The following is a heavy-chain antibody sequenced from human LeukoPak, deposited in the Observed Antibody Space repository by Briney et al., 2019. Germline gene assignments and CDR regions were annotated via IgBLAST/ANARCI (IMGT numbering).Heavy chain of an antibody. CDR3: ASSTSSDWFDP. Sequence: LETLSLTCTVSGGSISSYYWSWTRQPPGKGLEWIGYIYYSGSTNYNPSLKSRVTISVDTSKNQFSLKLSSVTAADTAVYYCASSTSSDWFDPWGQGTLVTVSS. CDR1: GGSISSYY. D-gene: IGHD2-2*01. J-gene: IGHJ5*02. CDR2: IYYSGST. V-gene: IGHV4-59*01.